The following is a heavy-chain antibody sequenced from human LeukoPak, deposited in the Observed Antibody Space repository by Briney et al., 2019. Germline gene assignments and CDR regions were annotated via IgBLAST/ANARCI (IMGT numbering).Heavy chain of an antibody. Sequence: SETLSLTCTVSGGSISSYYWSWIRQPPGKGLEWIGYIYYSGSTNYNPSLRSRVTISVDTSKNQFSLKLSSVTAADTAVYYCARVIGAGGDWFDPWGQGTLVTVSS. CDR2: IYYSGST. D-gene: IGHD1-26*01. J-gene: IGHJ5*02. V-gene: IGHV4-59*01. CDR1: GGSISSYY. CDR3: ARVIGAGGDWFDP.